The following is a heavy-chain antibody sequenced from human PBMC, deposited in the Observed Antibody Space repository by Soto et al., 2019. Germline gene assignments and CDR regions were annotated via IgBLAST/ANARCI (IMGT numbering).Heavy chain of an antibody. Sequence: GGSLRLSCAASGFTFSSYGMHWVRQAPGKGLEWVAVIWYDGSNKYYADSVKGRFTISRDNSKNTLYLQMNSLRAEDTAVYYCASLGDSSSWSIFDYWGQGTLVTVSS. CDR2: IWYDGSNK. CDR3: ASLGDSSSWSIFDY. V-gene: IGHV3-33*01. D-gene: IGHD6-13*01. J-gene: IGHJ4*02. CDR1: GFTFSSYG.